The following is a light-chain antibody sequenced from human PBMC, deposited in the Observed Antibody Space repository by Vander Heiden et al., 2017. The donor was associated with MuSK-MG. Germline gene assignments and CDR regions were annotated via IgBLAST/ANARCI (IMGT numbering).Light chain of an antibody. Sequence: DIQMTQSPSSVSASVGDRVTITCRASQGISSWLAWYQQKPGKAPKLLIYAASSLQRGVKSRFSGSGDGTDFNLTIISRQPEDFETYYCQQANSVHPIFTFGHGTKVDIK. CDR2: AAS. CDR3: QQANSVHPIFT. V-gene: IGKV1-12*01. CDR1: QGISSW. J-gene: IGKJ3*01.